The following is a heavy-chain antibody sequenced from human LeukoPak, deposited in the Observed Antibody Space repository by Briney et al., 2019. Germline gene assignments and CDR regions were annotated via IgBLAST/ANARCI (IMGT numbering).Heavy chain of an antibody. D-gene: IGHD3-22*01. CDR1: GFTFDDYA. V-gene: IGHV3-9*01. CDR3: AKPPTMIVVEGYFQH. Sequence: PGRSLRLSCAASGFTFDDYAMHWVRQAPGEGRECVSGIRWNSGSIGYADSVKGRFTISRDNAKNYLYLQMNSLRGEDTGFYYCAKPPTMIVVEGYFQHWGEGTMVTVSS. J-gene: IGHJ1*01. CDR2: IRWNSGSI.